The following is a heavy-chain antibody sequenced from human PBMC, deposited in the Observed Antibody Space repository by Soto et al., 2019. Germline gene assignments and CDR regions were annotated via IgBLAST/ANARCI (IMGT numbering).Heavy chain of an antibody. CDR3: ARITYSYGWIYDY. V-gene: IGHV3-7*01. D-gene: IGHD3-16*01. J-gene: IGHJ4*01. Sequence: HPGGSLRLSCAASGFTFSNHWMSWVRQTPGKGLEWVVNIKQDGSERYYMDSVRGRFTASRDNAKNSLYLQMNSLRAEDTAVYFCARITYSYGWIYDYWGQGSLVTVSS. CDR1: GFTFSNHW. CDR2: IKQDGSER.